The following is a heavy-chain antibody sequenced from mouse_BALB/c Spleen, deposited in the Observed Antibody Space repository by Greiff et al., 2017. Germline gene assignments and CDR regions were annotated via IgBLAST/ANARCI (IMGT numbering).Heavy chain of an antibody. J-gene: IGHJ2*01. V-gene: IGHV1-54*01. Sequence: QVQLQQSGAELVRPGTSVKVSCKASGYAFTNYLIEWVKQRPGQGLEWIGVINPGSGGTKYNEKFKGKATLTSDKSSSTAYMELSSLTSEDSAVYYCARTYYRSYYFDYWGQGTTLTVSS. CDR1: GYAFTNYL. CDR3: ARTYYRSYYFDY. CDR2: INPGSGGT. D-gene: IGHD2-14*01.